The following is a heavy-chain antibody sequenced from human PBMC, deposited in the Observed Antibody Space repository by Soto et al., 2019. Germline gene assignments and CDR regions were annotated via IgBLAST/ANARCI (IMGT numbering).Heavy chain of an antibody. J-gene: IGHJ4*02. CDR2: IHYSGST. V-gene: IGHV4-30-4*01. D-gene: IGHD4-17*01. CDR1: GGSISSGDYY. Sequence: QVQLQESGPGLVKPSQTLSLTCTVSGGSISSGDYYWCWIRQPPGKGLEWIGYIHYSGSTYYSPSLKSRVTISVDTSKNQFSLKLSSVTAADTAVYFCARVEAPTVTTGFDHWGQGTQVTVSS. CDR3: ARVEAPTVTTGFDH.